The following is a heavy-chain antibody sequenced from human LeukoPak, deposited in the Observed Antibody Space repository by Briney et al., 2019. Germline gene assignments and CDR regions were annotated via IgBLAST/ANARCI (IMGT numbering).Heavy chain of an antibody. CDR1: GGTFSSYA. CDR3: ARTYYYGSGSYYYGMDV. Sequence: AASVKVSCKASGGTFSSYAISWVRQAPGQGLEWMGRIIPILGIANYAQKFQGRVTITADKSTSTAYMELSSLKSEDTAVYYCARTYYYGSGSYYYGMDVWGQGTTVTVSS. D-gene: IGHD3-10*01. CDR2: IIPILGIA. V-gene: IGHV1-69*04. J-gene: IGHJ6*02.